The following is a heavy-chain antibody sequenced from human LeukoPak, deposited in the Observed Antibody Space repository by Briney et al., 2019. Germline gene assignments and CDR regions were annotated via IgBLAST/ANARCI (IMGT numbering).Heavy chain of an antibody. Sequence: SETLSLTCSVSGYSIINGYYWGWIRQPPGKGLEWIGSIYQSGSTYYRLSLKSRVTISLDTSKNQFSLKLNSVTAADTAVYYCANADFWNAFDIWGQGTMVTVSS. J-gene: IGHJ3*02. CDR3: ANADFWNAFDI. CDR1: GYSIINGYY. CDR2: IYQSGST. V-gene: IGHV4-38-2*02. D-gene: IGHD3-3*01.